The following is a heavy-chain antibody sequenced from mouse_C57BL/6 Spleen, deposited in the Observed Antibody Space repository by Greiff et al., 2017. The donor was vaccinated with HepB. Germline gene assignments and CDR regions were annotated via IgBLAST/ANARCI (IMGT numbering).Heavy chain of an antibody. Sequence: VQGVESGAELVKPGASVKLSCKASGYTFTEYTIHWVKQRSGQGLEWIGWFYPGSGSIKYNEKFKDKATLTADKSSSTVYMELSRLTSEDSAVYFCARHEGNYGSSYYAMDYWGQGTSVTVSS. CDR2: FYPGSGSI. V-gene: IGHV1-62-2*01. D-gene: IGHD1-1*01. CDR3: ARHEGNYGSSYYAMDY. CDR1: GYTFTEYT. J-gene: IGHJ4*01.